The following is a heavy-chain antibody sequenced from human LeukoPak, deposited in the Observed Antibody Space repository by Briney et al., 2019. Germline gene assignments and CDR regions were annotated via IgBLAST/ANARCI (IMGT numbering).Heavy chain of an antibody. CDR1: GGSFSGYY. CDR3: ARVPYYYGSGSYSRGNWFDP. CDR2: INHSGST. V-gene: IGHV4-34*01. D-gene: IGHD3-10*01. Sequence: SETLSLTCAVYGGSFSGYYWSWIRQPPGKGLEWIGEINHSGSTNYNPSLKSRVTISVDTSKSQFSLKLSSVTAADTAVYYCARVPYYYGSGSYSRGNWFDPWGQGTLVTVSS. J-gene: IGHJ5*02.